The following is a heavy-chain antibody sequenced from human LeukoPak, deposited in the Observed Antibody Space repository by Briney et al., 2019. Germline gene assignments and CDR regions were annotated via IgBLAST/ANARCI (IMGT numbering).Heavy chain of an antibody. D-gene: IGHD5-12*01. J-gene: IGHJ4*02. V-gene: IGHV3-53*01. CDR3: ARLDGSGYYSFDY. Sequence: PGGSLRLSCAASGFTFSSYWMSWVRQAPGKGLGWVSLIYSGVTTYYADSVKGRFTISRDNSKNTLHLQMNSLRAEDTAVYYCARLDGSGYYSFDYWGQGTLVTVSS. CDR2: IYSGVTT. CDR1: GFTFSSYW.